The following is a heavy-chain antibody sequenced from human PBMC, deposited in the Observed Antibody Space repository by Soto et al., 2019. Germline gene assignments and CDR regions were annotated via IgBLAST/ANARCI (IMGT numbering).Heavy chain of an antibody. J-gene: IGHJ4*02. CDR1: GYTFTSYD. V-gene: IGHV1-46*03. Sequence: GASVKVSCKASGYTFTSYDINWVRQATGQGLEWMGIINPSGGSTGYAQKFQGRVTMTRDTSMSTVYMELSSLRSEDTAVYYCFRGGTAYYDFWSGYYPYFDYWGQGTLVTVSS. CDR3: FRGGTAYYDFWSGYYPYFDY. D-gene: IGHD3-3*01. CDR2: INPSGGST.